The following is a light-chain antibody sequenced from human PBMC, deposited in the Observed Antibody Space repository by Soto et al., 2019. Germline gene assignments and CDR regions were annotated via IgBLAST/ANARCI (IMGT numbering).Light chain of an antibody. J-gene: IGLJ1*01. CDR3: EAWDDSLNGYV. V-gene: IGLV1-44*01. CDR1: SSNIGSNT. Sequence: QSVLTQPPSASGTPGQRVTISCSGSSSNIGSNTVNWYQQLPGTAPKLLIYSNNQRPSGVPDRFSGSKSGTSASLAISGLQSEDEADYYCEAWDDSLNGYVFGTGTKLTVL. CDR2: SNN.